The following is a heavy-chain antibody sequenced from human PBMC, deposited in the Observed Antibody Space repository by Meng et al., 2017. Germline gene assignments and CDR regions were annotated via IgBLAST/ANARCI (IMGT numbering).Heavy chain of an antibody. D-gene: IGHD6-19*01. Sequence: LQGTGPGLVKPSEPLSLPSTVSGGSISSSSYYWGWIRQPPGKGLEWIGSIYYSGSTYYNPSLKSRVTISVDTSKNQFSLKLSSVTAADTAVYYCASLRIAVAGINWFDPWGQGTLVTVSS. J-gene: IGHJ5*02. CDR2: IYYSGST. CDR3: ASLRIAVAGINWFDP. CDR1: GGSISSSSYY. V-gene: IGHV4-39*07.